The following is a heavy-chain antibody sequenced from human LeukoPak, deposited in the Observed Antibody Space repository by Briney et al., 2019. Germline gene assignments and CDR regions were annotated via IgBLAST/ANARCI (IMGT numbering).Heavy chain of an antibody. Sequence: GGSLRLSCAASGFTFSSYSMNWVRQAPGKGLEWISYISSSSDTKYYADSVKGRFTISRDNAEKSLYLQMNSLRAEDTAVYYCARDPIVTTIQRFDLWGQGTLVTVSS. D-gene: IGHD5-12*01. CDR1: GFTFSSYS. V-gene: IGHV3-48*01. CDR3: ARDPIVTTIQRFDL. J-gene: IGHJ4*02. CDR2: ISSSSDTK.